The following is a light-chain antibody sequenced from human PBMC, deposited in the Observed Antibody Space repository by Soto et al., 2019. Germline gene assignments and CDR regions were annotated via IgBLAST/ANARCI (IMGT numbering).Light chain of an antibody. CDR2: DVS. CDR3: NSFTGSTTRYV. Sequence: QSVLNQPASVSGSPGQSIPISCSGTSSDVGGYNYVSWYQQHPGKAPKLMIYDVSDRPSGVSTRFSGSKSGNTASLTISGLQAEDEADYYCNSFTGSTTRYVFGTGTKVTVL. J-gene: IGLJ1*01. V-gene: IGLV2-14*01. CDR1: SSDVGGYNY.